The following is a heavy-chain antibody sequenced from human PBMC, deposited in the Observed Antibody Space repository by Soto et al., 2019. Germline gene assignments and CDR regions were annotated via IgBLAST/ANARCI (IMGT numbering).Heavy chain of an antibody. D-gene: IGHD6-19*01. CDR3: ARDPRALRIAVGDY. V-gene: IGHV1-3*01. CDR2: INAGNGNT. CDR1: GYTFTSYA. J-gene: IGHJ4*02. Sequence: QVQLVQSGAEVKKPGASVKVSCKASGYTFTSYAMHWVRQAPGQRLEWMGWINAGNGNTKYSQKFQGRVTITRDTSASTAYMELSSLRSEDTAVYYCARDPRALRIAVGDYWGQGTLVTVSS.